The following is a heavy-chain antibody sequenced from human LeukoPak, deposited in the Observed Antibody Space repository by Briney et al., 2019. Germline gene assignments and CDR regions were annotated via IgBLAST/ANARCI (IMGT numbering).Heavy chain of an antibody. Sequence: PGGSLRLSCAASGFTFSSYGMSWVRQAPGKGLEWVSAISGSGGSTYYADAVKGRFSISRDNSKNTLYLQMTSLRAEDTAMYYCAKDFIAMVGYMDVWGKGTTVTVSS. V-gene: IGHV3-23*01. D-gene: IGHD6-19*01. CDR3: AKDFIAMVGYMDV. CDR1: GFTFSSYG. J-gene: IGHJ6*03. CDR2: ISGSGGST.